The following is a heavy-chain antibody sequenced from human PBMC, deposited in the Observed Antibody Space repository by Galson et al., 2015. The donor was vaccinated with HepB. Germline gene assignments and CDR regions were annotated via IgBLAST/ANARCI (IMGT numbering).Heavy chain of an antibody. D-gene: IGHD5-18*01. CDR1: GSTFSTYA. V-gene: IGHV3-64*01. J-gene: IGHJ4*02. CDR3: ARESPMDTSFDY. CDR2: ISSNGGST. Sequence: SLRLSCAVSGSTFSTYAMHWVRQAPGKGLEYVSGISSNGGSTSYAKSVRGRFTISRDNSKNTLYLQMGSLRADDMAVYYCARESPMDTSFDYWGQGTLVTVSS.